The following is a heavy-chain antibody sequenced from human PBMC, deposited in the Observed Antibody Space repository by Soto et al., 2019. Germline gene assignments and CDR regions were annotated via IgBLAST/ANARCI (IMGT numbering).Heavy chain of an antibody. J-gene: IGHJ4*02. CDR1: GFTFSTYA. CDR2: ITGGTTGT. D-gene: IGHD2-15*01. Sequence: EVQLLDSGGHLVQPGGSLRLSCAASGFTFSTYAMNWVRQAPGKRLEWVSSITGGTTGTYYADSVKGRFTISRDNSKNTLYLHMSSLRAEDTAIYYCAKGPRGHCSGATCYPFDYWGQGTLVTVSS. V-gene: IGHV3-23*01. CDR3: AKGPRGHCSGATCYPFDY.